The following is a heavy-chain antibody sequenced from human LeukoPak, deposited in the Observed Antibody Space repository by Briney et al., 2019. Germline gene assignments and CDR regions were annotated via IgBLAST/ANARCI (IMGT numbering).Heavy chain of an antibody. V-gene: IGHV1-2*02. J-gene: IGHJ4*02. CDR3: AKELGDGYNYLAFDY. CDR1: GYTFTGYY. Sequence: ASVKVSCKASGYTFTGYYMHWVRQAPGQGLEWMGWINPNSGGTNYAQKFQGRVTMTRDTSISTAYMELSRLRSDDTAVYYCAKELGDGYNYLAFDYWGQGTLVTVSS. D-gene: IGHD5-12*01. CDR2: INPNSGGT.